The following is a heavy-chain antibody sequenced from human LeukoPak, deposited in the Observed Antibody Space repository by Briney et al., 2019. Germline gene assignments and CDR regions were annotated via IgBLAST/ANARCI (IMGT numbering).Heavy chain of an antibody. D-gene: IGHD2-8*01. J-gene: IGHJ4*02. Sequence: GGSLRLSCAASGFKFDDYTMHWVRQAPGKGLEWVALITNDGESTFYADSMRGRFTISRDNTENSLHLQVNSLRVDDTALYHCAAERHMYYRYWGQGTLVTVSS. CDR1: GFKFDDYT. CDR3: AAERHMYYRY. CDR2: ITNDGEST. V-gene: IGHV3-43*01.